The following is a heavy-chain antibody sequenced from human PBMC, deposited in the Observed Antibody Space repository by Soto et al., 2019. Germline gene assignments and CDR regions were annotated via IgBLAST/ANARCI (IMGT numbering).Heavy chain of an antibody. D-gene: IGHD3-22*01. CDR3: ARPDYDSSGYYPPDY. Sequence: PGGSLRLSCAASGFTFSSYAMHWVRQAPGKGLEWVAVISYDGSNKYYADSVKGRFTISRDNSKNTLYLQMNSLRAEDTAVYYCARPDYDSSGYYPPDYWGQGALVTVSS. V-gene: IGHV3-30-3*01. CDR1: GFTFSSYA. J-gene: IGHJ4*02. CDR2: ISYDGSNK.